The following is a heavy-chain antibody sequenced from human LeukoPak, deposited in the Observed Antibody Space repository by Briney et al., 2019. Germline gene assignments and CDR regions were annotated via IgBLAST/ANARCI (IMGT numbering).Heavy chain of an antibody. CDR2: IYPGDSDT. Sequence: GESLKISCKGYGYSFPSYWIGWVRQIPGKGLEWMGIIYPGDSDTRYSPSFQGQVTISADKSISTAYLQWSSLKASDTAMYYCARRTGYSYGYDDYWGQGTLVTVSS. CDR3: ARRTGYSYGYDDY. V-gene: IGHV5-51*01. J-gene: IGHJ4*02. CDR1: GYSFPSYW. D-gene: IGHD5-18*01.